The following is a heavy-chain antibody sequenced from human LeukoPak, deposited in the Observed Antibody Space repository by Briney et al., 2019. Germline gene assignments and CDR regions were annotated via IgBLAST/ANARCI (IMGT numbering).Heavy chain of an antibody. J-gene: IGHJ4*02. V-gene: IGHV3-74*01. CDR1: GFTFSSYW. CDR3: AKGYGSSSWYFDY. CDR2: IASDGSST. Sequence: PGGSLRLSCAASGFTFSSYWMNWVRQAPGKGLVWVSRIASDGSSTTYADSVKGRFSISRDNAKNTLYLQMNSLRVEDTALCYCAKGYGSSSWYFDYWGQGTLVTVSS. D-gene: IGHD6-13*01.